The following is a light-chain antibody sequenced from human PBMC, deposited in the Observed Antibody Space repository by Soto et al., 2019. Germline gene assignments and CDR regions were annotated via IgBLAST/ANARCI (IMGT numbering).Light chain of an antibody. V-gene: IGLV2-14*01. Sequence: QCVLTQPASVSGSPGQSITISCTGTSSDVGGYNYVSWYQQHPGKAPKFMIYDVSNRPSGVSNRFSGSKSGNTASLTISGLQAEDEADYYCCSYTTSNTRQIVLGTGTKLTVL. CDR2: DVS. J-gene: IGLJ1*01. CDR3: CSYTTSNTRQIV. CDR1: SSDVGGYNY.